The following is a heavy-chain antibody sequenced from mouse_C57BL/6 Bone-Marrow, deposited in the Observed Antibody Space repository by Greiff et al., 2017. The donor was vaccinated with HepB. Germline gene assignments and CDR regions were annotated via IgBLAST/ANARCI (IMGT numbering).Heavy chain of an antibody. CDR1: GFNIKNTY. J-gene: IGHJ1*03. V-gene: IGHV14-3*01. Sequence: VQLKESVAELVRPGASVKLSCTASGFNIKNTYMHWVKQRPEQGLEWIGRIDPANGNTKYAPKFQGKATITADTSSNTAYLQLSRLTSEDTAIYYGARGGLYDGYPNWYFDVWGTGTTVTVSS. CDR2: IDPANGNT. CDR3: ARGGLYDGYPNWYFDV. D-gene: IGHD2-3*01.